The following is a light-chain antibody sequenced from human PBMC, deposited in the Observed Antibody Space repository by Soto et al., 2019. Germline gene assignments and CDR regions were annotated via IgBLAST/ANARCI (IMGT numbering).Light chain of an antibody. Sequence: DIQMTQSPSTLSASVGDRVTITCRASQSISSWLAWYQQKPEKAPKLLLYKASSLESAVPSRVSSSGSATEFTLTISSLQPDDFATYYYQQYNSYSTFGQGTKLYIK. J-gene: IGKJ2*01. CDR2: KAS. CDR3: QQYNSYST. CDR1: QSISSW. V-gene: IGKV1-5*03.